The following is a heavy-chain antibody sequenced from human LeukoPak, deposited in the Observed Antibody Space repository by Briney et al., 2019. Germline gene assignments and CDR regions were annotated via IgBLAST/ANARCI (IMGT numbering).Heavy chain of an antibody. J-gene: IGHJ5*02. CDR3: ARARWLSSFRPGGRFDP. CDR1: GYTFTSYG. Sequence: ASVKVSCKASGYTFTSYGISWVRQAPGQGLEWMGWISAYNGNTNYAQKLQGRVTMTTDTSTSTAYMELRSLRSDDTAVYYCARARWLSSFRPGGRFDPWGQGTLVTVSS. D-gene: IGHD4-23*01. CDR2: ISAYNGNT. V-gene: IGHV1-18*01.